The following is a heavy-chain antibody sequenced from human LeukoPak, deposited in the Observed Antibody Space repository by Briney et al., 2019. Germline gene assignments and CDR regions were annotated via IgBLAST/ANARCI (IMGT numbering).Heavy chain of an antibody. J-gene: IGHJ4*02. D-gene: IGHD4-17*01. V-gene: IGHV4-59*01. CDR1: GGSISSYY. CDR3: ARASKTTVTLDY. CDR2: IYYSGST. Sequence: PSETLSLTCTVSGGSISSYYWCWIRQPPGKGLEWIGYIYYSGSTNYNPSLKSRVTISVDTSKNQFSLKLSSVTAADTAVYYCARASKTTVTLDYWGQGTLVTVSS.